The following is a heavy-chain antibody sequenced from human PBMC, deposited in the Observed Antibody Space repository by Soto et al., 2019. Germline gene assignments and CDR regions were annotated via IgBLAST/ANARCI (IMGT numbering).Heavy chain of an antibody. CDR3: EREYSSSAGWFDP. D-gene: IGHD6-6*01. V-gene: IGHV4-38-2*02. Sequence: XGTLSLTCAVSGYCVSSGYDWCWIRQPPGEGLEWIGSIYHSGNTHYNPSLQSRVTISVDTSKNHFSLRLSSVTAADTAVYFCEREYSSSAGWFDPWGQGTQVTVSS. CDR1: GYCVSSGYD. J-gene: IGHJ5*02. CDR2: IYHSGNT.